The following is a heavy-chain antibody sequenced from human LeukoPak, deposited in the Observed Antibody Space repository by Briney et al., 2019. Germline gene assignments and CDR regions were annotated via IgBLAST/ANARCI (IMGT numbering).Heavy chain of an antibody. V-gene: IGHV3-7*01. D-gene: IGHD1-26*01. J-gene: IGHJ4*02. Sequence: GGSLRLSCAASGFTFSSYWMSWVRQAPGKGLEWVANIKQDGSEKYYVDSVKGRFTISRDNAKNSLYLQMNSLRAEDTAVYYCAKDSSRLGVGAYFDYWGQGTLVTVSS. CDR1: GFTFSSYW. CDR3: AKDSSRLGVGAYFDY. CDR2: IKQDGSEK.